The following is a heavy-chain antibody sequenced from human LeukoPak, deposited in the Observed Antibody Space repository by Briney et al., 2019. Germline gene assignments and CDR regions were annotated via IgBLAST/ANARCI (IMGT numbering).Heavy chain of an antibody. CDR3: ARTGYGYNYFDY. D-gene: IGHD3-16*01. J-gene: IGHJ4*02. CDR2: IYSVGTT. CDR1: GFTFISNY. V-gene: IGHV3-66*01. Sequence: GGSLRLSCSASGFTFISNYMSWVRHAPGKGLEWVSVIYSVGTTYYADSVKGRFTISRDNAKNSLYLQMHSLRAEDKAVYYCARTGYGYNYFDYWGQGTLVTVSS.